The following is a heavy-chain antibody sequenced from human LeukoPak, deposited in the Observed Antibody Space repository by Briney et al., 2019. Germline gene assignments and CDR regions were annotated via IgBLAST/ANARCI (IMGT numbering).Heavy chain of an antibody. Sequence: PSETLSLTCTVSGDSLSNYYWGWIRQPPGKGLEWIGNIFYSGSTYYSPSLKSRVTISVDTSKNQFSLKLSSVTAADTAVYYCARRGTHTVTIRYWGQGTLVTVSS. CDR2: IFYSGST. V-gene: IGHV4-59*04. CDR1: GDSLSNYY. CDR3: ARRGTHTVTIRY. J-gene: IGHJ4*02. D-gene: IGHD4-17*01.